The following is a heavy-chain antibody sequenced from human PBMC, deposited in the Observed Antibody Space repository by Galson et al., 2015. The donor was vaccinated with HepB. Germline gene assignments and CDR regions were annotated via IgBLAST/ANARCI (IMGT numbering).Heavy chain of an antibody. Sequence: SVKVYCKASGYTFSSYSITWVRQAPGQGLEWMGWISPYNRYTTYTQKLQGRVTMTKDTSTSTAFMELRSLRSDDTAVYYCARGALVVAVGATQNNWFGPWGQGTLVTVSS. J-gene: IGHJ5*02. D-gene: IGHD2-15*01. CDR2: ISPYNRYT. CDR3: ARGALVVAVGATQNNWFGP. V-gene: IGHV1-18*01. CDR1: GYTFSSYS.